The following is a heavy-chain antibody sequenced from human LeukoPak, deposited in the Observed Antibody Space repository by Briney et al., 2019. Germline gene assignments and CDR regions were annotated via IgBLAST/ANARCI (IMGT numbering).Heavy chain of an antibody. Sequence: GGSLRLSCAASGFDFSTYWMSWVRQAPGKGLEWVANIKQDGSEKYYVDSVKGRFTISRDNAKNSLYLQMNSLRAEDTAVYYCARAGAGYSSGWPFDYWGQGTLVTVSS. J-gene: IGHJ4*02. V-gene: IGHV3-7*01. D-gene: IGHD6-19*01. CDR1: GFDFSTYW. CDR3: ARAGAGYSSGWPFDY. CDR2: IKQDGSEK.